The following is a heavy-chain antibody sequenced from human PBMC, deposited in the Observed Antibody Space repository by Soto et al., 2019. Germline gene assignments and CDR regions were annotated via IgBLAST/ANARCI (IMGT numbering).Heavy chain of an antibody. CDR1: GGSISSYY. Sequence: ASETLSLTCTVSGGSISSYYWSWIRQPPGKGLEWIGYIYYSGSTNYNPSLKSRVTISVDTSKNQFSLKLSSVTAADTAVYYCASHNLRYYDILTEDYWGQGTLVTVSS. D-gene: IGHD3-9*01. CDR3: ASHNLRYYDILTEDY. V-gene: IGHV4-59*08. J-gene: IGHJ4*02. CDR2: IYYSGST.